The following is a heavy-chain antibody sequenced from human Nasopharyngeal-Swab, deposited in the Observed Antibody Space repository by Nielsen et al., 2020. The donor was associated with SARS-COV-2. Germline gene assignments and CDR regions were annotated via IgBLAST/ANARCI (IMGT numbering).Heavy chain of an antibody. CDR3: AHSSLLFRGPAFDY. V-gene: IGHV2-5*02. CDR2: IYWDDDK. D-gene: IGHD2-21*01. CDR1: GFSLSTSGVG. J-gene: IGHJ4*02. Sequence: SGPTLVQPPQTLTLTCAFSGFSLSTSGVGVGWIRQPPGKALEWLALIYWDDDKRYSPSLKSRLTITKDTSKNQVVLTMTNMDPVDTATYYCAHSSLLFRGPAFDYWGQGTLVTVSS.